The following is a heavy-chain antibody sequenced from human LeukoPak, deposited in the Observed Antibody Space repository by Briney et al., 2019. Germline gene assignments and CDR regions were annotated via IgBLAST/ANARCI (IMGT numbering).Heavy chain of an antibody. CDR3: ARDKSYFGPDI. CDR2: IRGSGEST. J-gene: IGHJ3*02. CDR1: GFTFSSYA. Sequence: GGSLRLSCAASGFTFSSYAMSWVRQAPGKGLEWVSTIRGSGESTFYADSVKGRFTISRDNSKNTLYLQMNSLRAEDTAVYYCARDKSYFGPDIWGQGTMVTVSS. V-gene: IGHV3-23*01. D-gene: IGHD3-9*01.